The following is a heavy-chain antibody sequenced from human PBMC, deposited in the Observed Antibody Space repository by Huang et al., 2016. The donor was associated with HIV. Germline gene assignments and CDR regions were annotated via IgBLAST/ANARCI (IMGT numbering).Heavy chain of an antibody. CDR1: GVSFNNDA. Sequence: QVQLVQSGAGVKEPGSSVKVSCKASGVSFNNDAYGWVRQAPGRGLEWMVGVIPMFGSSMYAQKFQGRVTFSADKSTSTAFMELESLRFDDTAMYYCVRVPRITFGGGYFDFWGQGTLVTVSS. CDR2: VIPMFGSS. V-gene: IGHV1-69*13. D-gene: IGHD3-16*01. CDR3: VRVPRITFGGGYFDF. J-gene: IGHJ4*02.